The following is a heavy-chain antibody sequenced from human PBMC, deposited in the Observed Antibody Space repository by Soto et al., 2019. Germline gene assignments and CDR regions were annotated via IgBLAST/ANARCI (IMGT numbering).Heavy chain of an antibody. D-gene: IGHD6-6*01. CDR2: INHSGST. J-gene: IGHJ6*02. CDR1: GGSFSGYY. CDR3: ARVPRGSSSPYYYYYYGMDV. V-gene: IGHV4-34*01. Sequence: PSETLSLTCAVYGGSFSGYYWSWIRQPPGKGLEWIGEINHSGSTNYNPSLKSRVTISVDTSKNQFSLKLSSVTAADTAVYYCARVPRGSSSPYYYYYYGMDVWGQGTTVTVSS.